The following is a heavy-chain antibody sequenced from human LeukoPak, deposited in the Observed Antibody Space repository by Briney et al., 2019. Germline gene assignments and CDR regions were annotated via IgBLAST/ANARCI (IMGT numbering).Heavy chain of an antibody. V-gene: IGHV1-2*02. J-gene: IGHJ6*03. Sequence: ASVKVSCKASGYTFTGYYMHWVRQAPGQGLEWMGWINPKSGGTNYAQKFQGRVTMTRDTSISTAYMELSRLRSDDTAVYYCASDVGVAAPAGYYYYYMDVWGKGTTVTVSS. D-gene: IGHD6-6*01. CDR1: GYTFTGYY. CDR3: ASDVGVAAPAGYYYYYMDV. CDR2: INPKSGGT.